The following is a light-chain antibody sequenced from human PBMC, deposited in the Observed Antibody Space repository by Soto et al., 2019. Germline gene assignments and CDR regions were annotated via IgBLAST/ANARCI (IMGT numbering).Light chain of an antibody. Sequence: DIQMTQSPSTLSASVGDGVTITCRASQRISTWLAWYQQKPGKAPKLLISDASSLETGVPSRFSGSGSGTEFTLTISSLQAEDVAVYYCQQYYNTPLTFGGGTKVELK. V-gene: IGKV1-5*01. CDR1: QRISTW. CDR2: DAS. J-gene: IGKJ4*01. CDR3: QQYYNTPLT.